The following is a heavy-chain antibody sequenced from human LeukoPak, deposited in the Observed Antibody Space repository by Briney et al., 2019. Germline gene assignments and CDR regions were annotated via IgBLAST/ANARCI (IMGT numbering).Heavy chain of an antibody. CDR1: GYSFTAYF. J-gene: IGHJ6*03. Sequence: ASVKVSCKTSGYSFTAYFMHWVRLAPGQGLEWMGWMNPNSGNTGYAQKFQGRVTITRNTSISTAYMELSSLRSEDTAVYYCARARTTVTTWAFNYMDVWGKGTTVTVSS. CDR2: MNPNSGNT. V-gene: IGHV1-8*03. D-gene: IGHD4-17*01. CDR3: ARARTTVTTWAFNYMDV.